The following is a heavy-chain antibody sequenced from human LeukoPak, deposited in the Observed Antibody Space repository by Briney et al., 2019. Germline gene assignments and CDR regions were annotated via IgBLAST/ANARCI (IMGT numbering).Heavy chain of an antibody. D-gene: IGHD3-10*01. CDR2: IKQDGSEK. J-gene: IGHJ4*02. CDR3: ARDFFNVVYYGSGSYSHFDY. V-gene: IGHV3-7*01. CDR1: GFTFSSYW. Sequence: PGGSLRLSCAASGFTFSSYWMSWVRQAPGKGLEWVANIKQDGSEKYYVDSVKGRFTISRDNAKNSLYLQMNSLRAEDTAVYYCARDFFNVVYYGSGSYSHFDYWGQGTLLTVSS.